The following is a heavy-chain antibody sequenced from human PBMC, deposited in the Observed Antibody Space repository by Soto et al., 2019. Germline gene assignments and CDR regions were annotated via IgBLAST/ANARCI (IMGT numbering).Heavy chain of an antibody. D-gene: IGHD6-13*01. CDR1: GFTFSTYA. CDR3: AKDQGSSWYEIDY. Sequence: GGSLRLSYAASGFTFSTYAMNWVRKAPGKGLEWVSGISGGGGNTYYADSVKGRFTISRDNSKNTLYLQMNSLRAEDTAVYYCAKDQGSSWYEIDYWGQGTLVTVSS. V-gene: IGHV3-23*01. CDR2: ISGGGGNT. J-gene: IGHJ4*02.